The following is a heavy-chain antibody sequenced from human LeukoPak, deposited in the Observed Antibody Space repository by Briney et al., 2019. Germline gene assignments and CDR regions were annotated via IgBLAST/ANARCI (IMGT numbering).Heavy chain of an antibody. V-gene: IGHV3-7*01. CDR2: INQDGSQK. CDR1: GFTFSSYW. D-gene: IGHD4-11*01. J-gene: IGHJ4*02. Sequence: GGALRLSCAASGFTFSSYWMSWVRQAPGKGLEWVANINQDGSQKYYVDSVKGRFTISRDNTKNSLYLQINSLGAEDTAVYYCAREADYSAIDYWGQGTLVTVSS. CDR3: AREADYSAIDY.